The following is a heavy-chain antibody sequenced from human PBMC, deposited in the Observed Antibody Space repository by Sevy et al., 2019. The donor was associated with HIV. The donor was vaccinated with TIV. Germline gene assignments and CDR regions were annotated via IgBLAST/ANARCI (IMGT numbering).Heavy chain of an antibody. D-gene: IGHD5-18*01. CDR3: AKDPRYTYDTDWFDP. V-gene: IGHV3-23*01. CDR2: ISGSGGST. J-gene: IGHJ5*02. Sequence: GGSLRLSCAASGFTFSTYAMSWVRQAPGKGLEWVSAISGSGGSTYYADSVKGRFTISRDNSKNTLYLQMNSLRAEDTAVYYCAKDPRYTYDTDWFDPWGQGTLVTVSS. CDR1: GFTFSTYA.